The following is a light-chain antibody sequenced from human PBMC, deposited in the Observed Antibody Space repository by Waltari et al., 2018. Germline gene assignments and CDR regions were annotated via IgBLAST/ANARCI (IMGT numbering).Light chain of an antibody. CDR1: TSDVGGYNY. CDR2: DVN. CDR3: CSYAGTYTSYMF. J-gene: IGLJ2*01. V-gene: IGLV2-11*01. Sequence: QSALTQPRSVSGSPGQSVTISSTGTTSDVGGYNYVSWYQQHPYKAPTLMIYDVNKRPSGVPDRFSGSKSGNTASLTISGLQAEDEADYYCCSYAGTYTSYMFFGGGTKLTVL.